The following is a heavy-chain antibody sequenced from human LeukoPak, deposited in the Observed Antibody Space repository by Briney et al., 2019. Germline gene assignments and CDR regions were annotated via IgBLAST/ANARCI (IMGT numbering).Heavy chain of an antibody. D-gene: IGHD3-10*01. CDR1: GFIFSDYA. Sequence: GGSLRLSCAASGFIFSDYAMSWVRQAPEKGLEWVSVIGGSGGSTHYADSARGRFTISRENSRNTVYLQMNSLRAEDTAVYYCAKFGLAGSGRFHDAFDIWGQGTMVTVSS. V-gene: IGHV3-23*01. J-gene: IGHJ3*02. CDR2: IGGSGGST. CDR3: AKFGLAGSGRFHDAFDI.